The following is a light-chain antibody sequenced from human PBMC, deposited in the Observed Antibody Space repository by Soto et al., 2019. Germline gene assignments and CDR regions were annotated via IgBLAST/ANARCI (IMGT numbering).Light chain of an antibody. Sequence: QSALTQPASVSGSPGQSITISCTGTSSDVGGYNYVSWYQQHPGKAPKLMIYDVSNRPSGVSNRFSGSKSGNTASLTISGLKAEDEADYYCSSYTSSSTYVLFGGGTKLTVL. CDR2: DVS. V-gene: IGLV2-14*01. J-gene: IGLJ2*01. CDR1: SSDVGGYNY. CDR3: SSYTSSSTYVL.